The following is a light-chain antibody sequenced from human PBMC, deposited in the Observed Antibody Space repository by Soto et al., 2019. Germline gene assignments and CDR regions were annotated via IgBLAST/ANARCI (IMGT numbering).Light chain of an antibody. Sequence: EIVLTQSPATLSLSPGERATLSCRASQSVSSSLAWYQQKPGQAPRLLIYAASNRATGIPTRFSGSGSGTDFTLTISSLEPEDFGVYYCQQRSDWPPSLTFGGGTKVDSK. V-gene: IGKV3-11*01. J-gene: IGKJ4*01. CDR3: QQRSDWPPSLT. CDR2: AAS. CDR1: QSVSSS.